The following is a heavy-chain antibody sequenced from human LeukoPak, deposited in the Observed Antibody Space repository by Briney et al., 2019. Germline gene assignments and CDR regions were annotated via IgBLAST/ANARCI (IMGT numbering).Heavy chain of an antibody. Sequence: PGGSLRLSCAASGFTFSYYGMHWVRQPPGKGLEWVAFIRYKASDKYYADSVKGRFTISRDNSKNTLYLQMNSLRAEDTAVYYCARAPKVGIYWYFDLWGRGTLVTVSS. J-gene: IGHJ2*01. CDR2: IRYKASDK. V-gene: IGHV3-30*02. CDR3: ARAPKVGIYWYFDL. D-gene: IGHD1-26*01. CDR1: GFTFSYYG.